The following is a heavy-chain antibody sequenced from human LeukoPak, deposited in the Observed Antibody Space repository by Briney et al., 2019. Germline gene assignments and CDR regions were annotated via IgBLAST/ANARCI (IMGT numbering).Heavy chain of an antibody. V-gene: IGHV3-48*03. Sequence: GGSLRLSCAASGLTFSSYEMNWVRQAPGKGLEWVSYISSSGSSIYYADSVKGRFTISRDNAKKSLYLQMHGLRAEDTAVYYCARDSHKFDSSGYYPDAFDIWGQGTMVTVSS. CDR3: ARDSHKFDSSGYYPDAFDI. CDR1: GLTFSSYE. D-gene: IGHD3-22*01. CDR2: ISSSGSSI. J-gene: IGHJ3*02.